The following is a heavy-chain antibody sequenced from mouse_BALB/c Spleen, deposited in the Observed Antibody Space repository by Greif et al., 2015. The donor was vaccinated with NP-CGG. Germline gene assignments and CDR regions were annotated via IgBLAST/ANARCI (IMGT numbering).Heavy chain of an antibody. J-gene: IGHJ4*01. CDR3: ARDLIYYGNHRGGYYAMDY. D-gene: IGHD2-1*01. CDR2: IWAGGST. CDR1: GFSLTSYG. Sequence: VQVVESGPGLVAPSQSLSITCTVSGFSLTSYGVHWVRQPPGKGLEWLGVIWAGGSTNYNSALMSRLSISKDNSKSQVFLKMNSLQTDDTAMYYCARDLIYYGNHRGGYYAMDYWGQGTSVTVSS. V-gene: IGHV2-9*02.